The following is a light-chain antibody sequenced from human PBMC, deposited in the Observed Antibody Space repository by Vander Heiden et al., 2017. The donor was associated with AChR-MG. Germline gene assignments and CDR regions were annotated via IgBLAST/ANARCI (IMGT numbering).Light chain of an antibody. CDR2: LGS. CDR1: QSLLHSNGYNY. V-gene: IGKV2-28*01. Sequence: IVMTPYPLSLPVTPGEPASISCRSTQSLLHSNGYNYLDWYLQKPGQSPQLLIYLGSNRASGVPDRFSGSGSGTDFTLKISRVEAEDVGAYYCMQALQTPPTFGQGTKVEIK. J-gene: IGKJ1*01. CDR3: MQALQTPPT.